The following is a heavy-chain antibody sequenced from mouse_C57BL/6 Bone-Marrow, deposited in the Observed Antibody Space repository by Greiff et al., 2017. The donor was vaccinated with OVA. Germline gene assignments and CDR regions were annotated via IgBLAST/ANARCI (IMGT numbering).Heavy chain of an antibody. Sequence: VKLQESGPGILQPSQTLSLTCSFSGFSLSTFGMGVGWIRQPSGKGLEWLAHIWWDDDKYYNPALKSRLTISKDTSKNQVFLKIANVDTADTATYYCARIDYSNYSYAMDYWGQGTSVTVSS. CDR1: GFSLSTFGMG. J-gene: IGHJ4*01. V-gene: IGHV8-8*01. D-gene: IGHD2-5*01. CDR2: IWWDDDK. CDR3: ARIDYSNYSYAMDY.